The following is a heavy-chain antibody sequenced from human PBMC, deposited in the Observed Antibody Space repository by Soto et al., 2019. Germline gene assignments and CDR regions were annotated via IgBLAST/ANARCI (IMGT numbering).Heavy chain of an antibody. CDR3: VRLIGNSWLDS. V-gene: IGHV6-1*01. Sequence: SQTRSLTGDISGESSSTNRATWNWIKQSPSRGLEWLGRTYYRSKWYNDYAVSVKSRITISPDTSNNQLSLQLNSVNPDDTAVYYCVRLIGNSWLDSWGQGTLVTVSS. CDR1: GESSSTNRAT. CDR2: TYYRSKWYN. J-gene: IGHJ5*01. D-gene: IGHD2-8*01.